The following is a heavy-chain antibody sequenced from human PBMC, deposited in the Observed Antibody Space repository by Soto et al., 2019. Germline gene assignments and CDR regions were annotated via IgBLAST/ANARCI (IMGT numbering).Heavy chain of an antibody. CDR2: ISGSGSNT. Sequence: GGSLRLSCAASGFTFSNYLTNWVRQAPGKGLEWVSGISGSGSNTYYADSVKGRFTISRDNSKNTLYLQMNSLTAADTAIYYCAKVPLSLKFYDYWGQGTQVTVDS. CDR1: GFTFSNYL. J-gene: IGHJ4*02. V-gene: IGHV3-23*01. CDR3: AKVPLSLKFYDY.